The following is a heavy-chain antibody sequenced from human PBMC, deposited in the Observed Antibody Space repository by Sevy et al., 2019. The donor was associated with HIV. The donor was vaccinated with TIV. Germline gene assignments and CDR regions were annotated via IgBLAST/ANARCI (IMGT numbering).Heavy chain of an antibody. D-gene: IGHD3-3*01. CDR2: ISSRSNYI. Sequence: GGSLRLSCAASGFTFSSYSMNWVRQAPGKGLEWVSSISSRSNYIYYADSVKGRFTISRDNAKNSLYLQMNSLRAEDTAIYSCARDAREVSGYFHDGFDMWGQGTMVTVSS. J-gene: IGHJ3*02. V-gene: IGHV3-21*01. CDR3: ARDAREVSGYFHDGFDM. CDR1: GFTFSSYS.